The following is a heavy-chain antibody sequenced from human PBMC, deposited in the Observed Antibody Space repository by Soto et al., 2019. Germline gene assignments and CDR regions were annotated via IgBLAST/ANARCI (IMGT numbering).Heavy chain of an antibody. CDR3: ARVSSGYYYYYGMDV. V-gene: IGHV3-30-3*01. D-gene: IGHD2-15*01. J-gene: IGHJ6*02. CDR1: GFTFSSYA. Sequence: SLRLSCAASGFTFSSYAMHWVRQAPGKGLEWVAVISYDGSNKYYADSVKGRFTISRDNSKNTLYLQMNSLRAEDTAVYYCARVSSGYYYYYGMDVWGQGTTVTVSS. CDR2: ISYDGSNK.